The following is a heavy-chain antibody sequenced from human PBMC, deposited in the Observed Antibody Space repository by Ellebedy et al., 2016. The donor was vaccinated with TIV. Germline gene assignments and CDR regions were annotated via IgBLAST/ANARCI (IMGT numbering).Heavy chain of an antibody. Sequence: MPSETLSLTCTVSGGSISSSSYYWGWIRQPPGKGLGWIGSIYYSGSTYYNPSLKSRVTISVDTSKNQFSLKLSSVTAADTAVYYCARQGPITMVRGVLMDVWGQGTTVTVSS. J-gene: IGHJ6*02. CDR3: ARQGPITMVRGVLMDV. CDR2: IYYSGST. CDR1: GGSISSSSYY. V-gene: IGHV4-39*01. D-gene: IGHD3-10*01.